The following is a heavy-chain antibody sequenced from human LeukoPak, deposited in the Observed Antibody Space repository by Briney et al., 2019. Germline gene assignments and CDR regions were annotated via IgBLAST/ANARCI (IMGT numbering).Heavy chain of an antibody. J-gene: IGHJ4*02. CDR3: ATNQIAVAGLFDY. CDR2: IYHSGST. V-gene: IGHV4-38-2*02. D-gene: IGHD6-19*01. Sequence: PSETLSLTCTVSGYSISSGYYWGWIRQPPGKGLEWIGSIYHSGSTYYNPSLKSRVTISVDTSKNQFSLKLSSVTAADTAVYYCATNQIAVAGLFDYWGQGTLVTVSS. CDR1: GYSISSGYY.